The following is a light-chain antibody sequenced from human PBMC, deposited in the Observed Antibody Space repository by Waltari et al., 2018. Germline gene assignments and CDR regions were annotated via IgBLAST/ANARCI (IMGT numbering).Light chain of an antibody. CDR1: RSNIGAGYD. Sequence: QSVLTQPPSVSGAPGQRVTISCTGSRSNIGAGYDVHWYQQLPGTAPKLLIYGNSNRPSGVPDRFAGSKSGTSASLAITGLQAEDEADYYCQSYDISLRGVFGGGTKLTVL. V-gene: IGLV1-40*01. J-gene: IGLJ3*02. CDR3: QSYDISLRGV. CDR2: GNS.